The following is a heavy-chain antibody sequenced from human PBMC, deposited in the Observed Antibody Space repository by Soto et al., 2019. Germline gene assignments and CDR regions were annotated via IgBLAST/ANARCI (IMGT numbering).Heavy chain of an antibody. Sequence: EVQLVESGGGLVQPGGSLKLSCAVSGFTFSGSAMHWVRQASGKGLEWVGRIRSKSNSYATAYAASVKGRFTISRDDSKTTAYLQMNSLNTEDTAVYYCTRGYGDSVRDYWGQGTLVTVSS. D-gene: IGHD4-17*01. CDR1: GFTFSGSA. V-gene: IGHV3-73*01. J-gene: IGHJ4*02. CDR3: TRGYGDSVRDY. CDR2: IRSKSNSYAT.